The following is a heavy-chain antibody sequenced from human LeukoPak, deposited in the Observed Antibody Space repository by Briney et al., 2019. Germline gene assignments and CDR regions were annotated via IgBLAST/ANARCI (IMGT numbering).Heavy chain of an antibody. Sequence: GGSLRLSSAASGFTFSSYAMHWVRQAPGKGLEWVAVISYDGSNKYYADSVKGRFTISRDNSKNTLYLQMNSLRAEDTAVYYCARGSGYYSTWGQGTLVTVSP. D-gene: IGHD3-22*01. J-gene: IGHJ5*02. CDR3: ARGSGYYST. V-gene: IGHV3-30*04. CDR2: ISYDGSNK. CDR1: GFTFSSYA.